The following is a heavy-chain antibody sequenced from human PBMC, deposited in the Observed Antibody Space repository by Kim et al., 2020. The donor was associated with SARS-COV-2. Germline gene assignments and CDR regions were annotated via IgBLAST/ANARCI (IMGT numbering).Heavy chain of an antibody. CDR1: GFTFRSYW. V-gene: IGHV3-74*01. D-gene: IGHD6-19*01. J-gene: IGHJ4*02. CDR2: INSDGSST. CDR3: VRDQGSGWYYLDS. Sequence: GGSLRLSCAASGFTFRSYWMNWVRQAPGKGLVWVSRINSDGSSTGHAESVKGRFTISRDNAKNTLYLQMNSLRAEDTAVYYCVRDQGSGWYYLDSWGQGT.